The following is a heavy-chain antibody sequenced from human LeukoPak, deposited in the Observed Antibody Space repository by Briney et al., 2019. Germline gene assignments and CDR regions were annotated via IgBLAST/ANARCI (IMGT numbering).Heavy chain of an antibody. CDR2: ITQGGTDK. CDR1: GFPLSNHW. V-gene: IGHV3-7*01. J-gene: IGHJ4*02. D-gene: IGHD3-22*01. Sequence: GGSLRLSCAASGFPLSNHWMTWVRQAPGKGLEWVATITQGGTDKFYVDSVKGRFTISGDNAKNSLYLQMNSLRAEDTAVYYCAKAMSTDHYDSRGFYRVDFDSWGQGTLVTVSS. CDR3: AKAMSTDHYDSRGFYRVDFDS.